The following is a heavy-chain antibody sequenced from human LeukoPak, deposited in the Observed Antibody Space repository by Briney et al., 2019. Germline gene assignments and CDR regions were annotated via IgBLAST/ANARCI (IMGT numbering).Heavy chain of an antibody. CDR2: IKSKTDGGTR. Sequence: TGGSLRLSCAVSGFTSSNAWMSWVRQAPGKGLEWVGRIKSKTDGGTRDYAAPVKGRFTISRDDSKNTLYLQMNSLKTEDTAVYYCTTFDYAAFLIWGQGTMVTVSS. J-gene: IGHJ3*02. D-gene: IGHD4/OR15-4a*01. CDR3: TTFDYAAFLI. CDR1: GFTSSNAW. V-gene: IGHV3-15*01.